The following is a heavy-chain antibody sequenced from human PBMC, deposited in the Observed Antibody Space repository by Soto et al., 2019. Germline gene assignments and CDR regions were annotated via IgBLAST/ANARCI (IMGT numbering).Heavy chain of an antibody. CDR2: LGAADDP. V-gene: IGHV3-13*05. CDR3: ARAYLGRLPRRADYYYAMDV. D-gene: IGHD1-26*01. J-gene: IGHJ6*02. Sequence: PGGSLRLTCAASVFSSRGYNMHWVRQPTGKGLDWVSGLGAADDPYYVASVKGRFSVSRDNAQNSLYLQMNNLRVDDTAVYYCARAYLGRLPRRADYYYAMDVWGRGTTVTVSS. CDR1: VFSSRGYN.